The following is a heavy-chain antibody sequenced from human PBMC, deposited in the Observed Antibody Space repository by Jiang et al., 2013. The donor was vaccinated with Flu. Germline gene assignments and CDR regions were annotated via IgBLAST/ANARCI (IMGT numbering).Heavy chain of an antibody. V-gene: IGHV4-31*03. J-gene: IGHJ5*02. CDR3: AREGEHQLLGPAGRFVSWFDP. CDR1: GGSISSGGYY. Sequence: GPGLVKPSQTLSLTCTVSGGSISSGGYYWSWIRQHPGKGLEWIGYIYYGGSTYYNPSLKSRLTISIDTSKNQFSLKLTSVTAADTAIYYCAREGEHQLLGPAGRFVSWFDPGAREPWSPSPQ. D-gene: IGHD2-2*01. CDR2: IYYGGST.